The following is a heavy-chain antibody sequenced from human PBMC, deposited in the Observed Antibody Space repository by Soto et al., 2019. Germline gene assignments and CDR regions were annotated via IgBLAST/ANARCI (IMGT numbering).Heavy chain of an antibody. CDR1: KFTFSLSN. J-gene: IGHJ4*02. D-gene: IGHD1-1*01. CDR3: ARGVTNFAS. CDR2: ISFNSNTI. V-gene: IGHV3-48*01. Sequence: EVQLVESGGGLIQPGGSLRLSCAASKFTFSLSNMNWVRQAPGKGLEWISYISFNSNTIVYADSVRGRFTISRDNAKNSLHLQMNSLRGEDTAVYYCARGVTNFASWGQGTLVTVSS.